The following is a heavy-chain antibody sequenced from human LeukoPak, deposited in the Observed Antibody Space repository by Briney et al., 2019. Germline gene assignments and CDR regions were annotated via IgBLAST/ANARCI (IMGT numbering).Heavy chain of an antibody. J-gene: IGHJ4*02. CDR3: TRQSENYSLDY. D-gene: IGHD2-21*01. CDR1: GFTFSSYG. V-gene: IGHV3-33*01. CDR2: IWHDGSDK. Sequence: GGSLRLSCAASGFTFSSYGIHWVRQAPGKGLEWVAIIWHDGSDKYYADSVKGRFTISRDNSKNTLYLQMNSLRAEDTAVYFCTRQSENYSLDYWGQGTLVTVSS.